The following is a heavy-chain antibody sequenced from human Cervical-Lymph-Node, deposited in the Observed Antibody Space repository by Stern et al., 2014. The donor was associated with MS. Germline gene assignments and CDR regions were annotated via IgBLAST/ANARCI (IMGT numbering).Heavy chain of an antibody. CDR1: GYTFTGYY. CDR2: INPNSGDT. V-gene: IGHV1-2*06. CDR3: ARSLNWNDVEDYHYGLDV. Sequence: VQLVESGAEVKKPGASVKVPCKASGYTFTGYYLHWVRQAPGQGLEWMGRINPNSGDTKYAQNFQDRVTMTRDTSISTAYMELSRLRSDDTAVYYCARSLNWNDVEDYHYGLDVWGQETTVTVSS. J-gene: IGHJ6*02. D-gene: IGHD1-1*01.